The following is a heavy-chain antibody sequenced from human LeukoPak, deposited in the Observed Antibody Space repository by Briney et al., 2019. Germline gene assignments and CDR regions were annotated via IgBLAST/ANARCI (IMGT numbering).Heavy chain of an antibody. D-gene: IGHD3-22*01. V-gene: IGHV3-7*01. CDR3: ARAGNRYGDYDYYDSSGFGDAFDI. Sequence: GGSLRLSCAASGFTFSSYWMSWVRQAPGKGLEWVANIKQDGSEKYYADSVKGRFTISRDNAKNSLYLQMNSLRAEDTAVYYCARAGNRYGDYDYYDSSGFGDAFDIWGQGTMVTVSS. CDR2: IKQDGSEK. CDR1: GFTFSSYW. J-gene: IGHJ3*02.